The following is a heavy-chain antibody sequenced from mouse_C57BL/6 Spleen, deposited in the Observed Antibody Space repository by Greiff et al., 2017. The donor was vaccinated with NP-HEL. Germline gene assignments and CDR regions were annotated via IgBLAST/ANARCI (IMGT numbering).Heavy chain of an antibody. CDR1: GYTFTSYW. Sequence: QVQLKESGTELVKPGASVKLSCKASGYTFTSYWMHWVKQRPGQGLEWIGNINPSNGGTNYNEKFKSKATLTVDKSSSTAYMQLSSLTSEDSAVYYCARGDYYGSSSGYWGQGTTLTVSS. V-gene: IGHV1-53*01. CDR3: ARGDYYGSSSGY. D-gene: IGHD1-1*01. J-gene: IGHJ2*01. CDR2: INPSNGGT.